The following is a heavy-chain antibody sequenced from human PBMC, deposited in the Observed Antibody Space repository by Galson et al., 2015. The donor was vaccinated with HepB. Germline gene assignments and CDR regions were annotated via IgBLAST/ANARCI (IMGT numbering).Heavy chain of an antibody. CDR2: FDPEDGET. V-gene: IGHV1-24*01. CDR3: ATNGGYYYGSGSYPNY. CDR1: GYTLTELS. D-gene: IGHD3-10*01. Sequence: SVKVSCKVSGYTLTELSMHWVRQAPGKGLEWMGGFDPEDGETIYAQKFQGRVTMAEDTSTDTAYMELSSLRSEDTAVYYCATNGGYYYGSGSYPNYWGQGTLVTVSS. J-gene: IGHJ4*02.